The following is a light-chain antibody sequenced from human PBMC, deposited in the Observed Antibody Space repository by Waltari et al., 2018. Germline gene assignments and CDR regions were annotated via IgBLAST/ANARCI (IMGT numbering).Light chain of an antibody. Sequence: QSVLTPPPSASGTPGQRVTTSCSGSSPNIGSNGVDWYQQLPGTAPKLLIYGNNRRPSGVPDRFSGSKSGISASLAISGLQSDDEADYYCAVWDDSLNGLVFGGGTKLTVL. CDR2: GNN. V-gene: IGLV1-44*01. CDR1: SPNIGSNG. J-gene: IGLJ3*02. CDR3: AVWDDSLNGLV.